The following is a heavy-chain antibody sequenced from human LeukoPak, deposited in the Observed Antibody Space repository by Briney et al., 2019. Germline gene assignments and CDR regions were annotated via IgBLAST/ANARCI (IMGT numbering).Heavy chain of an antibody. D-gene: IGHD1-26*01. J-gene: IGHJ6*04. CDR3: VRSSYSARRGV. CDR1: GGSFIGYY. V-gene: IGHV4-34*01. Sequence: PSETLSLTCAVYGGSFIGYYWSWTRQPPGKGLEWIGEINHSGSTNYNPSLKSRVTISVDTSKNQFSLKLSSVTAADTAVYYCVRSSYSARRGVWGKRATVTVSS. CDR2: INHSGST.